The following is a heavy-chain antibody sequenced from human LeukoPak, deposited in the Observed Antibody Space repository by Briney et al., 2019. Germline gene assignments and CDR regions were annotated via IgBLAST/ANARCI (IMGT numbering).Heavy chain of an antibody. V-gene: IGHV3-33*01. CDR2: IWYDGSNR. Sequence: GGSLRLSCAASGFTFSSYGMHWVRQAPGKGLEWVAVIWYDGSNRYHAEYVEGRFTVSRDNSKNTLYLQMNTLRVEDTAVYFCDRTVSICTNYRDYGMDVWGQGTTVTVSS. CDR3: DRTVSICTNYRDYGMDV. D-gene: IGHD3-3*02. CDR1: GFTFSSYG. J-gene: IGHJ6*02.